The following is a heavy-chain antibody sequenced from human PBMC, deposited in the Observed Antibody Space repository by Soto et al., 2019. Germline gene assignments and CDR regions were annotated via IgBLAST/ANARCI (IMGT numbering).Heavy chain of an antibody. CDR1: GFTLSSYS. CDR2: ISSSSSYI. J-gene: IGHJ4*02. D-gene: IGHD3-3*01. Sequence: GGSLRLSCAASGFTLSSYSMNWVRQAPGKGLEWVSSISSSSSYIYYADSVKGRFTISRDNAKNSLYLQMNSLRAEDTAVYYCARDRIDKTYYDFWSGPYFDYWGQGTLVTVSS. CDR3: ARDRIDKTYYDFWSGPYFDY. V-gene: IGHV3-21*01.